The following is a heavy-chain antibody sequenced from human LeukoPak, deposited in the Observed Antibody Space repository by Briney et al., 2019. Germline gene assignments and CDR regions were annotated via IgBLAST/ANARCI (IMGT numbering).Heavy chain of an antibody. CDR2: IKQDGSEK. Sequence: LPGGSLRLSCAASGFTFSSYWMSWVRQAPGKGLEWVANIKQDGSEKYYVDSVKGRFTISRDNAKNSLYLQMNSLRAEDTAVYYCASNDKNGDLAPFDIWGQGTMVTVSS. CDR1: GFTFSSYW. V-gene: IGHV3-7*01. D-gene: IGHD4-17*01. J-gene: IGHJ3*02. CDR3: ASNDKNGDLAPFDI.